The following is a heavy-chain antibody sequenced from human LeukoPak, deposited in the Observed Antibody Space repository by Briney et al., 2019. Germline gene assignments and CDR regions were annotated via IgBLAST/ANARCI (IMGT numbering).Heavy chain of an antibody. CDR3: ARVQSGGVNYYYYMDV. D-gene: IGHD2-8*02. Sequence: ASVKVSCKASGGTFSSYAISWVRQAPGQGLEWMGGIIPIFGTANYAQKFQGRVTITTDESTSTAYMEPSSLRSEDTAVYYCARVQSGGVNYYYYMDVWGKGTTVTVSS. CDR1: GGTFSSYA. J-gene: IGHJ6*03. CDR2: IIPIFGTA. V-gene: IGHV1-69*05.